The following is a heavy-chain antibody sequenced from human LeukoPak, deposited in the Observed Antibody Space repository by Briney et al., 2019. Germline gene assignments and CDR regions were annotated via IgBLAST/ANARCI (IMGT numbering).Heavy chain of an antibody. CDR3: ARDLSGIAGYTYGRGIDY. CDR1: GFTFTNAW. J-gene: IGHJ4*02. CDR2: IKKDGSEK. Sequence: GGSLRLSCAASGFTFTNAWMSWVRQAPGKGLEWVANIKKDGSEKYYVDAVRGRFTISRDNAKTSLYLQMNSLRAEDTAVYYCARDLSGIAGYTYGRGIDYWGQGTLVTVSS. V-gene: IGHV3-7*01. D-gene: IGHD5-18*01.